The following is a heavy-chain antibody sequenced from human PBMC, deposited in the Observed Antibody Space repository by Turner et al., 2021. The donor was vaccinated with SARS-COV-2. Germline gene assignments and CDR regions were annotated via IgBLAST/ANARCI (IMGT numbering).Heavy chain of an antibody. CDR2: INPNSGGT. D-gene: IGHD6-6*01. J-gene: IGHJ4*02. CDR3: ARVSSLSYYFDY. Sequence: QVQLVQSGDEVKKPGASVKVPCKDSGYTFTGYYMYWVRQAPGQGLEWRGWINPNSGGTNCEHKVQGRVTMTRDTSISTAYMELSRLRSDDTAVYYCARVSSLSYYFDYWGQGTLVTVSS. V-gene: IGHV1-2*07. CDR1: GYTFTGYY.